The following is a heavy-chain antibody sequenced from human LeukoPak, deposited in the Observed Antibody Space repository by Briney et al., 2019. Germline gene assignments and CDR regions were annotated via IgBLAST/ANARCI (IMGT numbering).Heavy chain of an antibody. Sequence: PGESLRLSCAASGFTFSSYAMSWVRQAPGKVLEWVANIKQDGSEIFYAGSVKGRFTISRDNAKNSLYLQMNSLRAEDTAVYYCARSPDGFDYWGRGTLVTVSS. CDR1: GFTFSSYA. D-gene: IGHD5-24*01. J-gene: IGHJ4*02. CDR2: IKQDGSEI. CDR3: ARSPDGFDY. V-gene: IGHV3-7*03.